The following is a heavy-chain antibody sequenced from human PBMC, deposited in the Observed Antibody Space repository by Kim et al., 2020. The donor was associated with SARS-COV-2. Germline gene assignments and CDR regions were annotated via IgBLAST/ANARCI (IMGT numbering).Heavy chain of an antibody. CDR1: GFTFSSYA. Sequence: GGSLRLSCSASGFTFSSYAMHWVRQAPGKGLEYVSAISSNGGSTYYADSVKGRFTISRDNSKNTLYLQMSSLRAEDTAVYYCVKSLSAPDSHLEWLLRSDPNSMVWFDPWGQGTLVTVSS. V-gene: IGHV3-64D*06. CDR3: VKSLSAPDSHLEWLLRSDPNSMVWFDP. J-gene: IGHJ5*02. D-gene: IGHD3-3*01. CDR2: ISSNGGST.